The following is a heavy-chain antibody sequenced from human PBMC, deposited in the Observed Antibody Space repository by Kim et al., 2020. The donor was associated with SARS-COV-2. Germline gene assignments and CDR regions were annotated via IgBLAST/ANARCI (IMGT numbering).Heavy chain of an antibody. Sequence: RYSPSLQGQVTISADKSISTAYLQWSSLKASDTAMYYCARDLGGGLSLDYRGQGTLITVSS. D-gene: IGHD3-10*01. CDR3: ARDLGGGLSLDY. J-gene: IGHJ4*02. V-gene: IGHV5-51*01.